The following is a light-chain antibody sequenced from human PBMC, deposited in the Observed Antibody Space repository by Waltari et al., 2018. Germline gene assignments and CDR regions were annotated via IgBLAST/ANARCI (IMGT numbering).Light chain of an antibody. J-gene: IGKJ4*01. CDR3: QQYNNWLPLT. V-gene: IGKV3-15*01. CDR1: QSITSN. Sequence: EIVLTQSPVILSVSPGERTTLSCRASQSITSNLAWYQQKPGQSPRLLNYGASIRAAGIPARFSGSGSGTEFTLTISSLQSEDFAVYYCQQYNNWLPLTFGGGTKVEIK. CDR2: GAS.